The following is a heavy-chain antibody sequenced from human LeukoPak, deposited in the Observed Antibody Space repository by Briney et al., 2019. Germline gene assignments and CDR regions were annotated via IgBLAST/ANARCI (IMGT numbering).Heavy chain of an antibody. CDR2: ISSRGNNT. CDR3: ARAYSSSWYDY. V-gene: IGHV3-23*01. Sequence: GGSLRLSCAASGFTFSTYAMSWVRQAPGKGLEWVSSISSRGNNTYYADSVKGRFTISRDNSKYTLHLQVNSLRTEDTDIYYCARAYSSSWYDYWGQGTLVTVSS. CDR1: GFTFSTYA. D-gene: IGHD6-13*01. J-gene: IGHJ4*02.